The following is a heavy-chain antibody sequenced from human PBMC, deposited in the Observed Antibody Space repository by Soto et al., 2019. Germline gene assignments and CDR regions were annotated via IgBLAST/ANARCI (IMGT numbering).Heavy chain of an antibody. CDR3: ARTRPGYGMDV. CDR2: IWYDGSNK. J-gene: IGHJ6*02. CDR1: GFTFSSYG. Sequence: GGSLRLSCAASGFTFSSYGMHWVRQAPGKGLEWVAVIWYDGSNKYYADSVKGRFTISRDNSKNTLYLQMNSLRAEDTAVYYCARTRPGYGMDVWGQGTTVTVSS. V-gene: IGHV3-33*01.